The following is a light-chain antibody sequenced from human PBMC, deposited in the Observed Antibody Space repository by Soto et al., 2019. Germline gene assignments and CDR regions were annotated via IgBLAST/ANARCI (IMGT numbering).Light chain of an antibody. Sequence: QSALTQPPSASGSPGQSVTISCTGTSSDVGAYNYVYWYQQHPGKAPKLMIYEVNKRPSGVPDRFSGSKSGNTASLTVSGLHDEDEADYYCSSYAGSYYFVVFGGGTKLTVL. CDR3: SSYAGSYYFVV. CDR1: SSDVGAYNY. V-gene: IGLV2-8*01. J-gene: IGLJ2*01. CDR2: EVN.